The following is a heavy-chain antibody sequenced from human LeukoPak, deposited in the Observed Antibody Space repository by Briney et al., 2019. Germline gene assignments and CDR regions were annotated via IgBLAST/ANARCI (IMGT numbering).Heavy chain of an antibody. CDR2: ISYDGSNK. CDR1: GFTFSSYG. CDR3: VKDLGLSERDWFDP. V-gene: IGHV3-30*18. Sequence: GRSLRLSCAASGFTFSSYGMHWVRQAPGKGLEWVAVISYDGSNKYYADSVKGRFTISRDNSKNTLYLQMNSLRAEDTAVYYCVKDLGLSERDWFDPWAREPWSPSPQ. D-gene: IGHD5/OR15-5a*01. J-gene: IGHJ5*02.